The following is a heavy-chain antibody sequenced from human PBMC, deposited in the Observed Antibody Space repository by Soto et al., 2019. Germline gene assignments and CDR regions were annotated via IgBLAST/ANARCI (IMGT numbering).Heavy chain of an antibody. D-gene: IGHD2-2*01. V-gene: IGHV1-8*01. Sequence: AASVKVSCKASGYTFTSYDINWVRQATGQGLEWMGWMNPNSGNTGYAQKFQGRVTMTRNTSISTAYMELSSLRSEDTAVYYCARNCISTSCYDGWFDPWGEGTLVTV. CDR3: ARNCISTSCYDGWFDP. CDR2: MNPNSGNT. J-gene: IGHJ5*02. CDR1: GYTFTSYD.